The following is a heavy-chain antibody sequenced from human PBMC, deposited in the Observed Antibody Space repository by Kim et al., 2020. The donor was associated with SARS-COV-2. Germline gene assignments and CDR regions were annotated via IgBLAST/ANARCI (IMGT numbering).Heavy chain of an antibody. J-gene: IGHJ3*02. Sequence: LKSRVTISVDTSKNQFSLKLSSVTAADTAVYYCAGGGNYYGSGSYAAFDIWGQGTMVTVSS. V-gene: IGHV4-59*09. CDR3: AGGGNYYGSGSYAAFDI. D-gene: IGHD3-10*01.